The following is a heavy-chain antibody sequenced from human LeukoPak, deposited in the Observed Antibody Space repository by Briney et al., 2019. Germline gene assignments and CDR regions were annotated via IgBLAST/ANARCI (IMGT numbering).Heavy chain of an antibody. J-gene: IGHJ5*02. CDR1: GGSFSGYY. Sequence: SETLSLTCAVYGGSFSGYYWSLIRQPPGKGLEWIGEINHNGSTNYNPSLKSRVTISVDTSKNQFSLKLSSVTAADTAVYYCARGFSLTNGDWFDPWGQGTLVTVSS. CDR3: ARGFSLTNGDWFDP. D-gene: IGHD2-8*01. CDR2: INHNGST. V-gene: IGHV4-34*01.